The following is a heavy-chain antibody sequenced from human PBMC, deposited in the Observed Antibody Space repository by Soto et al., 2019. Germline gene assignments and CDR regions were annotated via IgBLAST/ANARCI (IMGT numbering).Heavy chain of an antibody. CDR1: GGSFSGYY. Sequence: QVQLQQWGAGLLKPSETLSLTCAVYGGSFSGYYWSWIRQPPGKGLEWIGEINHSGSTNYNPSLKSRVTISVDTSKNQFSLKLSSVTAADTTVYYCARGLSAADIFDYWGQGTLVTVSS. J-gene: IGHJ4*02. D-gene: IGHD2-2*01. CDR3: ARGLSAADIFDY. CDR2: INHSGST. V-gene: IGHV4-34*01.